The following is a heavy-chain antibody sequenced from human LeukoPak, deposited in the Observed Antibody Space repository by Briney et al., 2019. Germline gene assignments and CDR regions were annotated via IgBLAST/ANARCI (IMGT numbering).Heavy chain of an antibody. D-gene: IGHD3-3*01. CDR3: ARGPGYDFWSGYYKRNYFDY. J-gene: IGHJ4*02. CDR1: GGSFSGYY. Sequence: PSETLSLTCAVYGGSFSGYYWSWIRQPPGKGLEWIGGINHSGSTNYNPSLKSRVTISVDTSKNQFSLKLSSVTAADTAVYYCARGPGYDFWSGYYKRNYFDYWGQGTLVTVSP. CDR2: INHSGST. V-gene: IGHV4-34*01.